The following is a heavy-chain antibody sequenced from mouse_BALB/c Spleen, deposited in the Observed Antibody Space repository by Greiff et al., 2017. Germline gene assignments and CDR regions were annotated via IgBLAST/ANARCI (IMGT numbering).Heavy chain of an antibody. V-gene: IGHV2-9*02. CDR1: GFSLTSYG. D-gene: IGHD3-1*01. CDR3: ARDPGLYDMDD. J-gene: IGHJ4*01. Sequence: VKLMESGPGLVAPSQSLSITCTVSGFSLTSYGVHWVRQPPGKGLEWLGVIWAGGSTNYNSALMSRLSISKDNTKTQVFLRMNSLQTDDPAMYYCARDPGLYDMDDWGQGTSVTVSS. CDR2: IWAGGST.